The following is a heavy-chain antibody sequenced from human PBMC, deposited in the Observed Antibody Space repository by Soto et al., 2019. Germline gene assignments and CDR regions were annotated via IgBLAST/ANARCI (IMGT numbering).Heavy chain of an antibody. D-gene: IGHD3-3*01. J-gene: IGHJ4*02. CDR1: GYTFTSYY. V-gene: IGHV1-46*01. CDR2: INPSGGST. CDR3: ARGHRYYDFCSGYTHFDY. Sequence: QVQLVQSGAEVKKPGASVKVSCKASGYTFTSYYMHWVRQAPGQGLEWMGIINPSGGSTSYAQKFQGRVTMTRDTSPSTVYMELSSLRSEDTAVYYCARGHRYYDFCSGYTHFDYWGQGTLVTVSS.